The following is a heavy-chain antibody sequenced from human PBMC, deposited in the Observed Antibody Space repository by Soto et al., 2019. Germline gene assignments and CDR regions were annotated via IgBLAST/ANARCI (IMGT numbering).Heavy chain of an antibody. J-gene: IGHJ4*02. Sequence: GSLRLSCAASGFTFSTYAMSWVRQAPGKGLEWVSAISGSGGTTYFADSVKGRFTISRDNSKNTLYLQMNSLRVEDTAVYYCARLIATTATAKHFDYWGQGALVTVSS. CDR1: GFTFSTYA. CDR3: ARLIATTATAKHFDY. V-gene: IGHV3-23*01. D-gene: IGHD6-13*01. CDR2: ISGSGGTT.